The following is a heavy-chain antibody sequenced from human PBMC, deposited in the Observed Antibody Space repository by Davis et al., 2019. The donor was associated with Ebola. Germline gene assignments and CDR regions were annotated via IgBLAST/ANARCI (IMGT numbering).Heavy chain of an antibody. Sequence: SETLSLTCTVSGVSISAYYWGWIRQPPGKGLEWIGSIYYSGSTYYNPSLKSRVTISVDTSKNQFSLKLSSVTAADTAVYYCPTAEQQLLGWFYFDYWGQGTLVTVSS. CDR2: IYYSGST. J-gene: IGHJ4*02. D-gene: IGHD6-13*01. CDR1: GVSISAYY. V-gene: IGHV4-39*01. CDR3: PTAEQQLLGWFYFDY.